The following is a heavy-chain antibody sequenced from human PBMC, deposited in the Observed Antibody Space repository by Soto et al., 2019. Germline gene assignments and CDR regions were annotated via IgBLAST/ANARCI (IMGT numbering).Heavy chain of an antibody. CDR2: IVSGGST. D-gene: IGHD1-26*01. Sequence: GGSLRLSCAASGFKVGSSYVTWVRQAPGEGLEWVSVIVSGGSTHYADSVTGRFTVSRDVSNNTVYLHMSSLRAEDTAVYFCATDSRNVGIGYFDSWGLGTLVTVSS. CDR1: GFKVGSSY. V-gene: IGHV3-53*01. CDR3: ATDSRNVGIGYFDS. J-gene: IGHJ4*02.